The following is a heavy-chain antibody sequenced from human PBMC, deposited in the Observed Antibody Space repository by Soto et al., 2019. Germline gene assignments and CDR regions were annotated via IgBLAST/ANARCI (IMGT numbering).Heavy chain of an antibody. J-gene: IGHJ5*02. CDR1: GFTFSSYW. CDR3: ARDVYDFWRENNWFDP. Sequence: GGSLRLSCAASGFTFSSYWMSWVRQAPGKGLEWVANIKQDGSEKCYVDSVKGRFTISRDNAKNSLYLQMNSLRAEDTAVYYCARDVYDFWRENNWFDPWGQGTLVTVSS. V-gene: IGHV3-7*05. D-gene: IGHD3-3*01. CDR2: IKQDGSEK.